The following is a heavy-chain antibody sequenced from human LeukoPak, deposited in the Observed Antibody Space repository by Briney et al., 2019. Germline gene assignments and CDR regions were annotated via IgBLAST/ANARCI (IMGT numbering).Heavy chain of an antibody. J-gene: IGHJ4*02. V-gene: IGHV4-30-4*01. CDR2: IYYSGST. CDR1: GGSISSGDYY. D-gene: IGHD2-21*02. CDR3: ARASVVTTHYFDY. Sequence: PSQALSLTCTVSGGSISSGDYYWSWIRKPPGKGLVWIGYIYYSGSTYYNPSLKSRVTISVDTSKNQFSLKLSSVTAADTAVYYCARASVVTTHYFDYWGQGTLVTVSS.